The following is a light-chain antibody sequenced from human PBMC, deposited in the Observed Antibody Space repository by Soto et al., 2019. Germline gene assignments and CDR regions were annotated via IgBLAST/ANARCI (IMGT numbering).Light chain of an antibody. CDR2: DVS. J-gene: IGLJ2*01. V-gene: IGLV2-14*03. CDR1: SSDIGRYNY. CDR3: GSYTSSDTKI. Sequence: QSALTQPASVSGSPGQSITISCTGTSSDIGRYNYVSWYQHSPGKAPKLIIYDVSDRPSGVSNRFSGSKSGTTASLTISGLQAEDEADYYCGSYTSSDTKIFGGGTQLTVL.